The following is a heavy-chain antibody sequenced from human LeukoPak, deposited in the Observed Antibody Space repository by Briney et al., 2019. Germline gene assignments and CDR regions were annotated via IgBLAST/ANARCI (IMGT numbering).Heavy chain of an antibody. J-gene: IGHJ4*02. CDR2: ISYDGSNK. V-gene: IGHV3-30*18. D-gene: IGHD4-23*01. CDR1: GFTFSSYG. Sequence: GGSPRLSCAASGFTFSSYGMHWVRQAPGKGLEWVAVISYDGSNKYYADSVKGRFTISRDNSKNTLYLQMNSLRAEGTAVYYCAKRGDYGGNSPFDYWGQGTLVTVSS. CDR3: AKRGDYGGNSPFDY.